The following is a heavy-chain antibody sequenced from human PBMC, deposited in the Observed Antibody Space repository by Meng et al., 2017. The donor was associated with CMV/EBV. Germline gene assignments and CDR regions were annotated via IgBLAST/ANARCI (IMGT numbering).Heavy chain of an antibody. Sequence: VRRVQSGSEVKNPGVSVKGSCKASGGTFSSYAISWVRQAPGQGLEWMGGIIPIFGTANYAQKFQGRVTITADESTSTAYMELSSLRSEDTAVYYCASVTGIGWWYFDLWGRGTLVTVSS. CDR2: IIPIFGTA. V-gene: IGHV1-69*12. D-gene: IGHD1-20*01. CDR1: GGTFSSYA. CDR3: ASVTGIGWWYFDL. J-gene: IGHJ2*01.